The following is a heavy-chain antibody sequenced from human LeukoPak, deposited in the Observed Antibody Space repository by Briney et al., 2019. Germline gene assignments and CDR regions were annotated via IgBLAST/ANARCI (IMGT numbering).Heavy chain of an antibody. CDR2: ISSSGDTI. J-gene: IGHJ4*02. CDR3: ARGYGDYGKYYFDS. V-gene: IGHV3-48*03. D-gene: IGHD4-17*01. CDR1: GFTFSNYE. Sequence: SGGSLRLSCAASGFTFSNYEMDWVRQAPGKGLEWVSYISSSGDTIYYADSVKGRFTISRDNAKNSLYLQMNSLRAEDTAVYYCARGYGDYGKYYFDSWGQGTLVTVSS.